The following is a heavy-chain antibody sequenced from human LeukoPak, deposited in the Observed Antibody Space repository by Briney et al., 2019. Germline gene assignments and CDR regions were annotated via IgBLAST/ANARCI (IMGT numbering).Heavy chain of an antibody. Sequence: PSETLSLTCAVYGGSFSGYYWSWIRQPPGKGREWIGEINHSGSSNYNPSLKSRVTISVDTSKNQFSLKLSSVTAADTAVYYCARLVVVAATTRRVYNWFDPWGQGTLVTVSS. CDR1: GGSFSGYY. J-gene: IGHJ5*02. CDR2: INHSGSS. V-gene: IGHV4-34*01. CDR3: ARLVVVAATTRRVYNWFDP. D-gene: IGHD2-15*01.